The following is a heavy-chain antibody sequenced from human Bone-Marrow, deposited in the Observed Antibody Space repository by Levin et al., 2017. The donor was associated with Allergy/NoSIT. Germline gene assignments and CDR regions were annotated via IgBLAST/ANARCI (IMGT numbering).Heavy chain of an antibody. Sequence: KASETLSLTCAVSGGSISTNNWWRWVRQPPGKGLEWIGEIYHDGGTNFNPSLKSRVSTSVDNTNNLFSLKLNSVTAADTAVYYCARTADGYAFDPWGQGTLVTVSS. CDR2: IYHDGGT. CDR1: GGSISTNNW. CDR3: ARTADGYAFDP. V-gene: IGHV4-4*02. D-gene: IGHD5-24*01. J-gene: IGHJ5*02.